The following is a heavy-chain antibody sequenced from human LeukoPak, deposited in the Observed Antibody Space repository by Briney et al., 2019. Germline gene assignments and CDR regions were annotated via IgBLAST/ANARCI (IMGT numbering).Heavy chain of an antibody. CDR3: ARGCYDILTGYCFDY. CDR1: GYTFTSYY. D-gene: IGHD3-9*01. CDR2: INPSGGST. Sequence: ASVKVSCKASGYTFTSYYMHWVRQAPGQGLEWMGIINPSGGSTSYAQKFQGRVTMTRDTSTSTVYMELISLRSEDTAVYYCARGCYDILTGYCFDYWGQGTLVTVSS. V-gene: IGHV1-46*03. J-gene: IGHJ4*02.